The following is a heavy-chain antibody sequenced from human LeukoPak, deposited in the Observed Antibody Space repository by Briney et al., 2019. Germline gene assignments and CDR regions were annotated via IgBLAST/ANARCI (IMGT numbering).Heavy chain of an antibody. J-gene: IGHJ5*02. CDR2: IYSGGST. CDR1: GFTVSSNY. Sequence: PGGSLRLSCAASGFTVSSNYMSWVRQAPGKGLEWVSVIYSGGSTYYADSVKGRFTISRDNSKNTLYLQMNSLRAEDTAMYYCARIRRLAARPGWFDPWGQGTLVTVSS. D-gene: IGHD6-6*01. CDR3: ARIRRLAARPGWFDP. V-gene: IGHV3-53*01.